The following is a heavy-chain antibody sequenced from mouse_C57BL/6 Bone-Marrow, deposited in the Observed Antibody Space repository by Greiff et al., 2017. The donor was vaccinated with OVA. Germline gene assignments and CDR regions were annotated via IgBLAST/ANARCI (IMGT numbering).Heavy chain of an antibody. CDR1: GYSITSGYY. CDR3: ASCDGNYYAMDY. CDR2: ISYDGSN. V-gene: IGHV3-6*01. J-gene: IGHJ4*01. Sequence: EVQLQQSGPGLVKPSQSLSLTCSVTGYSITSGYYWNWIRQFPGNKLEWMGYISYDGSNNYNPSLKNRISITRDTSKNQFFLKLNSVTTEDTATYYCASCDGNYYAMDYWGQGTSVTVSS.